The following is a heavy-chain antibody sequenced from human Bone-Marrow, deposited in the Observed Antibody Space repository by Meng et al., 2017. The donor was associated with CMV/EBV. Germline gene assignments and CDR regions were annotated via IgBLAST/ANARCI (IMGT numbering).Heavy chain of an antibody. CDR2: IKEDGSEN. Sequence: GESLKISCAVSGLKLSNYWMSWVREAPGKGLEWVANIKEDGSENFYMDSVKGRFTISRDDAKKSLYLQMNSLEVEDTAVYHCASILFDGGSQYRPFDYWGQGTLVTVSS. J-gene: IGHJ4*02. D-gene: IGHD3-10*01. V-gene: IGHV3-7*01. CDR3: ASILFDGGSQYRPFDY. CDR1: GLKLSNYW.